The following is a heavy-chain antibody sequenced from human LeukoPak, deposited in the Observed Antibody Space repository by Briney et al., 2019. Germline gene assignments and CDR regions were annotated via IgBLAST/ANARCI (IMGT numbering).Heavy chain of an antibody. CDR3: AKDIRPAVAAPGDY. CDR2: LNQDGSEK. V-gene: IGHV3-7*03. CDR1: GFTFSRYW. J-gene: IGHJ4*02. D-gene: IGHD6-19*01. Sequence: PGGSLRLSCAASGFTFSRYWMGWVRHTPGKGLEWVANLNQDGSEKYYVDSVKGRFTISKDNAKNSLYLQMNSLRAEDTALYYCAKDIRPAVAAPGDYWGQGTLVTVSS.